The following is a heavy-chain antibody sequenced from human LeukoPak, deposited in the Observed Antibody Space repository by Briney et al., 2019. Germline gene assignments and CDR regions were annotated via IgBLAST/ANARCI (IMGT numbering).Heavy chain of an antibody. CDR3: ARDGSFIQY. Sequence: GGSVSLSCAASGFTFNIYAMSWVRQAPGKGLEWVSGISDSGRSPYYTESVKGRFTISRDNSKNTVYLQMNNLGVDDTATYFCARDGSFIQYWGQGILVTVSS. J-gene: IGHJ4*02. D-gene: IGHD1-26*01. CDR1: GFTFNIYA. CDR2: ISDSGRSP. V-gene: IGHV3-23*01.